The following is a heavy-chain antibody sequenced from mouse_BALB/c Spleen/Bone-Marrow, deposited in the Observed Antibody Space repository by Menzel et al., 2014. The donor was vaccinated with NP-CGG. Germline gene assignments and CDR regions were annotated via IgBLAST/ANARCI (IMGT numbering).Heavy chain of an antibody. CDR1: GYTFTDYV. J-gene: IGHJ2*01. CDR3: ARWDYGTRFYFDY. V-gene: IGHV1-14*01. D-gene: IGHD1-1*01. CDR2: IIPFNDGT. Sequence: EVQLQESGPELVRPGASVKMSCKASGYTFTDYVIHWVKQKPGRGLEWIGYIIPFNDGTKYNEKFKSKATLTSDKSSTTTYMELSSLTSEDSAVYFCARWDYGTRFYFDYWGRGTTLTVSS.